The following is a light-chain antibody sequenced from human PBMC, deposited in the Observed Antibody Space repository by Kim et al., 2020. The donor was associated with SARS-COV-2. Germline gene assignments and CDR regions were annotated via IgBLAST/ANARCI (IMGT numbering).Light chain of an antibody. CDR3: NSRDSSGNHLV. J-gene: IGLJ3*02. CDR1: SLRSYY. CDR2: DKN. Sequence: SSELTKDPAVSVALGQTVRITCQGDSLRSYYASWYQQKPGQAPVLVIYDKNNRPSGIPDRFSGSSSGNTASLTITGAQAEDEADYYCNSRDSSGNHLVFGGGTQLTVL. V-gene: IGLV3-19*01.